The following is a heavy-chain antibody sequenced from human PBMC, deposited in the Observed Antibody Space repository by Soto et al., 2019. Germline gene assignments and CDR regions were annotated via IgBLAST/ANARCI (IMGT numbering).Heavy chain of an antibody. J-gene: IGHJ4*02. Sequence: QVQLVQSGAEMKKPGSSVKVSCQSSGGTFNTYAMNWVRQAPGQGPEWMGDISPMFGAANYAPKFQGRVTITAGESTGTSYMQLSSLTSEDTVLYFCAREVQVHTPAFGYWGQGTLVTVSS. CDR3: AREVQVHTPAFGY. V-gene: IGHV1-69*19. CDR1: GGTFNTYA. D-gene: IGHD6-25*01. CDR2: ISPMFGAA.